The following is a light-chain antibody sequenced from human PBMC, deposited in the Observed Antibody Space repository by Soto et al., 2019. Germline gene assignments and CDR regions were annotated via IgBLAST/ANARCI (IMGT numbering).Light chain of an antibody. V-gene: IGKV1-39*01. CDR2: AAS. J-gene: IGKJ5*01. CDR3: QQNYSPPPIT. CDR1: QSIANY. Sequence: DIQMTQSPSSLSASVGDRVTITCRASQSIANYLNWYQQKPGKAPNLLIYAASTLQSGVPSKFSGSGFGTDFTLTISSLQNEDFATYFCQQNYSPPPITFGQGTRLEIK.